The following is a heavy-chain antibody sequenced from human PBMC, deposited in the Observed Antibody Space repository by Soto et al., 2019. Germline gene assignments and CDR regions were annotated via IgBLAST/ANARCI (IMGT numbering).Heavy chain of an antibody. CDR1: GFNFRSYA. D-gene: IGHD3-3*01. J-gene: IGHJ5*02. V-gene: IGHV3-23*01. Sequence: GGSLRLSCAASGFNFRSYAMSWVRQAPGKGLEWVSAISGSGGSTYYADSVKGRFTISRDNSKNTLYLQMNSLRAEDTAVYYCAKGQAIFGVVTLNWFDPWGQGTLVTVSS. CDR2: ISGSGGST. CDR3: AKGQAIFGVVTLNWFDP.